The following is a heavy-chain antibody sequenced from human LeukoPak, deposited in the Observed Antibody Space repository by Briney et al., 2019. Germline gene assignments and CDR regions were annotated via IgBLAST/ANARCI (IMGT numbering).Heavy chain of an antibody. D-gene: IGHD1-26*01. V-gene: IGHV4-59*01. CDR2: LSMRGTT. Sequence: SETLSLTCTVSGASIRSSFWNWIRQPPGRGLEWIGYLSMRGTTNYNPSLKGRVTISADTSENQFSLKVSSVTAADTAVYYCTRNRGYYVNDYWGQGILVTASS. J-gene: IGHJ4*02. CDR3: TRNRGYYVNDY. CDR1: GASIRSSF.